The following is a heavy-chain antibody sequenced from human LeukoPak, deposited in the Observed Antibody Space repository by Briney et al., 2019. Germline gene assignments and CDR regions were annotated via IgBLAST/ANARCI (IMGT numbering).Heavy chain of an antibody. CDR2: IWYDGSNK. CDR1: GFTFSSYG. J-gene: IGHJ6*02. Sequence: PGGSLRLSCAASGFTFSSYGMHWVRQAPGKGLEWVAVIWYDGSNKYYADSVKGRFTISRGNSKNTLYLQMNSLRAEDTAVYYCARGDSNYGMDVWGQGTTVTVSS. CDR3: ARGDSNYGMDV. D-gene: IGHD4-4*01. V-gene: IGHV3-33*01.